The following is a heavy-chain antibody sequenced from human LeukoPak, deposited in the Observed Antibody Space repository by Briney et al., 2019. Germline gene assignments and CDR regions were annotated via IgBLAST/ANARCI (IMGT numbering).Heavy chain of an antibody. D-gene: IGHD3-22*01. J-gene: IGHJ4*02. Sequence: PGGSLRLSCAASGFSVSTNYMSWVRQAPGKGLEWVSVIYSGGGTYYADSVKGQFTISRDNSKNTLYLQMNSLRAEDTAVYYCASGIVGIGYYFDYWGQGTLVTVSS. V-gene: IGHV3-53*01. CDR3: ASGIVGIGYYFDY. CDR1: GFSVSTNY. CDR2: IYSGGGT.